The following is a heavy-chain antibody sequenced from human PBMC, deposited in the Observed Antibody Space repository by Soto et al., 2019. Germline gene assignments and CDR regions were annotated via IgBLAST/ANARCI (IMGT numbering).Heavy chain of an antibody. D-gene: IGHD3-16*01. Sequence: EVELLESGGGLVQPGGSLRLSCVVSGLNFRNYGMSWVRQAPGKGLEWVSVITNSGGTTYYADSVKGRFTNSRDNFRNTVELQLNSLGAEDTARYYCVNLNFTARTGGSVNYVWFDTWGQGTQVTVSS. CDR3: VNLNFTARTGGSVNYVWFDT. CDR2: ITNSGGTT. J-gene: IGHJ5*02. V-gene: IGHV3-23*01. CDR1: GLNFRNYG.